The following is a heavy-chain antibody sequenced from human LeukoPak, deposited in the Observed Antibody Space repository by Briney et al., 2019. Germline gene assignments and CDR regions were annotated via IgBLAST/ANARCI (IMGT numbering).Heavy chain of an antibody. CDR1: GFTFSSLG. CDR2: IGSDGDST. CDR3: VSPVFINY. J-gene: IGHJ4*01. D-gene: IGHD1-14*01. V-gene: IGHV3-64D*06. Sequence: GGSLRLSCPASGFTFSSLGMHWVRQAPGKGLEHVSTIGSDGDSTYYADSVKDRFTISRDNSKNALYLQMTSLRPEDSAVYYCVSPVFINYWGQGTLVTVSP.